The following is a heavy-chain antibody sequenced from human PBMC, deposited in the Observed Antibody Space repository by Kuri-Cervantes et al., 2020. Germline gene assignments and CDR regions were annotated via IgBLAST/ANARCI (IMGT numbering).Heavy chain of an antibody. D-gene: IGHD3-10*01. V-gene: IGHV3-30*18. Sequence: GESLKISCTASGFPFSISGMNWVRQAPGKGLEWVAVISYDGSNKYYADSVKGRFTISRDNSKNTLYLQMNSLRAEDTAVYYCAKTLHNYYAYYYGMDVWGQGTRVTVSS. CDR3: AKTLHNYYAYYYGMDV. CDR2: ISYDGSNK. CDR1: GFPFSISG. J-gene: IGHJ6*02.